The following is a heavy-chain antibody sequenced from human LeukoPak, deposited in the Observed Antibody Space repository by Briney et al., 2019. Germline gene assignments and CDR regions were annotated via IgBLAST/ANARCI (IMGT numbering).Heavy chain of an antibody. CDR1: GGTLSIYA. V-gene: IGHV1-69*13. D-gene: IGHD3-3*01. Sequence: ASVKVSCTASGGTLSIYAISWVRQAPGQGLEWMGGIIPIFGTANYAQKFQGRVTITADESTSTAYMELSSLRSEDTAVYYCARAGDFWSGSSGSYYGMDVWGQGTTVTVSS. J-gene: IGHJ6*02. CDR3: ARAGDFWSGSSGSYYGMDV. CDR2: IIPIFGTA.